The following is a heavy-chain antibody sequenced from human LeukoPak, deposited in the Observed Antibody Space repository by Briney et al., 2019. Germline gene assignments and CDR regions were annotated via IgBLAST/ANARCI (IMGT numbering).Heavy chain of an antibody. Sequence: PGGSLRLSCVGTGFTFRSYALTWIPQAPGKGREWVADTGGSRSSAVYADSVKGRFTISRDNAKSTLYVEMHSVRVEDTAEYFCAKLADCWSGYYSSFYYYYMDAWGKGPAVTVSS. D-gene: IGHD3-3*01. CDR1: GFTFRSYA. J-gene: IGHJ6*03. CDR3: AKLADCWSGYYSSFYYYYMDA. V-gene: IGHV3-23*01. CDR2: TGGSRSSA.